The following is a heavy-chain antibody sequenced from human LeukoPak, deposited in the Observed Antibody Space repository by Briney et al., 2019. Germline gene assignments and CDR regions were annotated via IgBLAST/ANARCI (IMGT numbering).Heavy chain of an antibody. CDR3: AGLGGSGSYLTDY. V-gene: IGHV4-59*08. D-gene: IGHD3-10*01. J-gene: IGHJ4*02. CDR2: IYYSGST. Sequence: PSVTLSVTCTVSGGSISSYYGSGIRQPPGKGLGWIGYIYYSGSTNYNPSLKSRVPISVATSKNQFYLKLSSVTAADTAVYYCAGLGGSGSYLTDYWGQGTLVTVSS. CDR1: GGSISSYY.